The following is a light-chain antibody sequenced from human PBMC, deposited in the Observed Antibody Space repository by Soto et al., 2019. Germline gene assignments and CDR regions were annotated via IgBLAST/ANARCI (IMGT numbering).Light chain of an antibody. V-gene: IGKV1-39*01. Sequence: DVELTQSPSSLFASVGYRFTFTCRTSQTIDLYLNWYQQKPGKAPQALIHNAFTLQDGVPSRFSGSGFGTAFTLTITSLEPEDFETFYCQQSDTNHLIFGQGTRLEIK. CDR3: QQSDTNHLI. CDR1: QTIDLY. J-gene: IGKJ5*01. CDR2: NAF.